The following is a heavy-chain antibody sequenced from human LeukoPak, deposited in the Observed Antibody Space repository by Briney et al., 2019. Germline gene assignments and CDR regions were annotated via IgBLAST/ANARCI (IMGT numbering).Heavy chain of an antibody. V-gene: IGHV5-51*01. CDR1: GYTFTSSW. CDR3: ARFSVGGTYYPDY. J-gene: IGHJ4*02. CDR2: IYPVDSDT. D-gene: IGHD1-26*01. Sequence: GESLKISCKGSGYTFTSSWIGWGRQMPGKGLEWVGVIYPVDSDTRYRPSFQGQVTVSADKSSSTAYLQWSSLKASDTAMYYCARFSVGGTYYPDYWGQGTLVTVSS.